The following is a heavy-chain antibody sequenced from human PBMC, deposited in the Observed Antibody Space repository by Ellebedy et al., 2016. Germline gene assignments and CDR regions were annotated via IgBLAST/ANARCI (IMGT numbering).Heavy chain of an antibody. Sequence: ASVKVSXKASGYTFTGYYMQWVRQAPGQGLEWMGWINPNSGGTNYAQKLQGRVTMTTDTSTSTAYMELRSLRSDDTAVYYCARRYCSSTSCYFYYGMDVWGQGTTVTVSS. V-gene: IGHV1-2*02. J-gene: IGHJ6*02. CDR2: INPNSGGT. CDR3: ARRYCSSTSCYFYYGMDV. CDR1: GYTFTGYY. D-gene: IGHD2-2*01.